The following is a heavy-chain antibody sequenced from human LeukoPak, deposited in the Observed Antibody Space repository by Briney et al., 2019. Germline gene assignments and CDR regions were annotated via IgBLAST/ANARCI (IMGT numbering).Heavy chain of an antibody. CDR2: INPSGGST. Sequence: ASVKVSCKASGYTFTSYDINWVRQATGQGLEWMGIINPSGGSTSYAQKFQGRVTMTRDTSTSTVYMELSSLRSEDTAVYYCARALLGYCTNGVCYTRAPGVWGQGTTVTVSS. CDR1: GYTFTSYD. V-gene: IGHV1-46*01. CDR3: ARALLGYCTNGVCYTRAPGV. J-gene: IGHJ6*02. D-gene: IGHD2-8*01.